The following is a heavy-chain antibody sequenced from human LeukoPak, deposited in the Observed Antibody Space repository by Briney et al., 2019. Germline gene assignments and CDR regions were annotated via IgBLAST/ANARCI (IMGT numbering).Heavy chain of an antibody. D-gene: IGHD2-15*01. J-gene: IGHJ3*02. V-gene: IGHV3-23*01. Sequence: GGSLRLSCTVSGFTFSSNAMNWVRQAPGKGLEWISAISGSGTSTYYADSVKGRFTISRDNSKNTLYLQMNSLRAEDTAVYYCAKLAQDIVVVVPANAAFDIWGQGTMVTVSS. CDR1: GFTFSSNA. CDR2: ISGSGTST. CDR3: AKLAQDIVVVVPANAAFDI.